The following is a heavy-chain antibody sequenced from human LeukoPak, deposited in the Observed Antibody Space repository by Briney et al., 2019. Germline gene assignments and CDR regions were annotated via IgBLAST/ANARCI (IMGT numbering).Heavy chain of an antibody. V-gene: IGHV1-46*01. Sequence: ASVKVSCKASGYTFTGYYMHWVRQVPGQGLEWMGWINPSGGSTSYAQKFQGRVTMTRDTSTSTVYMELSSLRSEDTAVYYCAREGVAPFDYWGQGTLVTVSS. CDR2: INPSGGST. D-gene: IGHD2-15*01. CDR3: AREGVAPFDY. J-gene: IGHJ4*02. CDR1: GYTFTGYY.